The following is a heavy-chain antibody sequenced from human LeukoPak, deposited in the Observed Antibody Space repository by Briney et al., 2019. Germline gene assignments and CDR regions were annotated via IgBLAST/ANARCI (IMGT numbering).Heavy chain of an antibody. D-gene: IGHD1-26*01. CDR2: IYSSGNT. Sequence: SSETLSLTCIVSGGSISSGSHYWSWILQPAGKGLEWIGRIYSSGNTNYNPSLKSRVTISLDTSKNQFSLNLSSVTAADTAVYYCAGEVGGSWFDPWGLGTLVTVSS. V-gene: IGHV4-61*02. CDR3: AGEVGGSWFDP. J-gene: IGHJ5*02. CDR1: GGSISSGSHY.